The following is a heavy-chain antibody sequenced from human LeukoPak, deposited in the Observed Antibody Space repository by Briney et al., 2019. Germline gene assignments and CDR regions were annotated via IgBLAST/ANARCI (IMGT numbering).Heavy chain of an antibody. J-gene: IGHJ4*02. Sequence: GGSLRLSCAASGFTFSIYGMSWVRQAPGKGLEWVSGISGSGGNTYYAEALTGRFTVPRDNSKNTLYLQMNSLRAEDTALYYCAKGGLRGGTYNDDFWGQGTLVTVSS. D-gene: IGHD3-16*01. V-gene: IGHV3-23*01. CDR2: ISGSGGNT. CDR1: GFTFSIYG. CDR3: AKGGLRGGTYNDDF.